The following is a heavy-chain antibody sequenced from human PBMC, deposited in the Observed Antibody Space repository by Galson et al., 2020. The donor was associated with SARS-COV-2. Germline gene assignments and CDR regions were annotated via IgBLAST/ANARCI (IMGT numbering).Heavy chain of an antibody. J-gene: IGHJ4*02. Sequence: ASETLSLTCAVSGYSINSGYYWGWIRQPPGKGLEWIGSIYHSGSTYYNPSLKSRATISVDTSKNQLSLELSSVTAADTAVYYCARDVIALADSLDYWGQGTLVTVSS. CDR2: IYHSGST. CDR3: ARDVIALADSLDY. D-gene: IGHD6-19*01. V-gene: IGHV4-38-2*02. CDR1: GYSINSGYY.